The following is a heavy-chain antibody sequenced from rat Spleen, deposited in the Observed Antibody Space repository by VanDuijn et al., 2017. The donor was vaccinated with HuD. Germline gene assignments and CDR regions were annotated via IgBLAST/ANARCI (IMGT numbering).Heavy chain of an antibody. CDR3: ARGGSSSYLEDYFDY. CDR2: ISYDGSST. V-gene: IGHV5-7*01. CDR1: GFTFSDYN. D-gene: IGHD1-2*01. Sequence: EVQLVESDGGLVQPGRSLKLSCAASGFTFSDYNMAWVRQAPKKGLEWVATISYDGSSTYYRDSVKGRFTISRDNAKTTLYLQMDSLRSEDTATYYCARGGSSSYLEDYFDYWGQGVMVTVSS. J-gene: IGHJ2*01.